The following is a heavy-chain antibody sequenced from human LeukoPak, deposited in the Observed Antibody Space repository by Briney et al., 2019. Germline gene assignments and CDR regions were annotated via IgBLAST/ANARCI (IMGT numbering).Heavy chain of an antibody. CDR1: GGSINNYY. CDR3: ARLRPDIVVAAVDWFDP. Sequence: SETLSLTCTVSGGSINNYYWSWIRQPPGKGLEWIGYIYYSGSTYYNPSLKSRVTISVDTSKNQFSLKLSSVTAADTAVYYCARLRPDIVVAAVDWFDPWGQGTLVTVSS. J-gene: IGHJ5*02. CDR2: IYYSGST. V-gene: IGHV4-59*08. D-gene: IGHD2-15*01.